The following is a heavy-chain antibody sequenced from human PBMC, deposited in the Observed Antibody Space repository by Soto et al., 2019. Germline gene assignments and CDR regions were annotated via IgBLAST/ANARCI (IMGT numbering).Heavy chain of an antibody. CDR2: ISYDGSNT. CDR1: GFTFSSYG. J-gene: IGHJ4*02. V-gene: IGHV3-30*18. Sequence: QVQLVESGGGVVQPGRSLRLSCVASGFTFSSYGMHWVRQAPGKGLEWVAIISYDGSNTYYADSVKGRFTISRDNSKTALYLQMNCLRAEATSVYYCAKEGGLSGSYYISSSYYFDFWGQGTLVTVSS. D-gene: IGHD1-26*01. CDR3: AKEGGLSGSYYISSSYYFDF.